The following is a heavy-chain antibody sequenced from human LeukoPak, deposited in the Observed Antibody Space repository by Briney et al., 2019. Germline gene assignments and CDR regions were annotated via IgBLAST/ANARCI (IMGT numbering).Heavy chain of an antibody. CDR2: VYHTGHT. CDR3: ARHRFGHLFDY. CDR1: GDSISGYY. Sequence: SETLPLTCTVSGDSISGYYWSWIRQPPGKGLEWIGYVYHTGHTHYSPSLKSRVSVSLDTSRNQVSLILSSVTAADTAVYYCARHRFGHLFDYWGQGTLVFVSS. V-gene: IGHV4-59*01. D-gene: IGHD3-16*01. J-gene: IGHJ4*02.